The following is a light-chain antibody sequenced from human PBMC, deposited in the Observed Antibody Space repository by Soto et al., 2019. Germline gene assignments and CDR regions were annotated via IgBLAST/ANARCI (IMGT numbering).Light chain of an antibody. CDR3: QHFNNWPLT. CDR2: GAS. Sequence: EIVITQSPATLSVSPGERATLSCRASQSVSSNLAWYQHKPGQAPRLLIYGASTRATGIPARFSGSGSGTEFTLTINSLQSEDFAVYYCQHFNNWPLTFGGGTKVDIK. J-gene: IGKJ4*01. V-gene: IGKV3-15*01. CDR1: QSVSSN.